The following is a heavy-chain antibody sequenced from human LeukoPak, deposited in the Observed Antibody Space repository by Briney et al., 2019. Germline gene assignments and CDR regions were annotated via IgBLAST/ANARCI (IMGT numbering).Heavy chain of an antibody. J-gene: IGHJ4*02. CDR3: ARDEVYCSSTSCYKFDY. D-gene: IGHD2-2*02. V-gene: IGHV3-21*01. CDR2: ISSGSSYK. Sequence: PGGSLRLSCAASGFTFRTSEMNWVRQAPGKGLEWVSRISSGSSYKYYADSVKGRFTISRDNAKNSLYLQMNSLRAEDTAVYYCARDEVYCSSTSCYKFDYWGQGTLVTVSS. CDR1: GFTFRTSE.